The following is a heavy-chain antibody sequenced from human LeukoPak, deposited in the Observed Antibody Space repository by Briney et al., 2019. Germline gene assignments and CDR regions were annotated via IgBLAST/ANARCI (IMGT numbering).Heavy chain of an antibody. CDR3: ASGYCSSTSCYAHYYYYYYMDV. D-gene: IGHD2-2*01. CDR1: GYSISSGYY. J-gene: IGHJ6*03. V-gene: IGHV4-38-2*02. Sequence: PSETLSLTCTVSGYSISSGYYWGWIRQPPGKGLEWIGSIYHSGSTYYNPSLKSRVTISVDTSKNQFSLKLSSVTAADTAVYYCASGYCSSTSCYAHYYYYYYMDVWGKGTTVTVSS. CDR2: IYHSGST.